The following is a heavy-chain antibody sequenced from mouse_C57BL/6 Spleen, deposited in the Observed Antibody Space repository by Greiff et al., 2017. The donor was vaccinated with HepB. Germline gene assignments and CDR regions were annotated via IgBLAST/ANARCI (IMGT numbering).Heavy chain of an antibody. CDR2: IHPNSGST. J-gene: IGHJ1*03. D-gene: IGHD2-2*01. CDR1: GYTFTSYW. V-gene: IGHV1-64*01. Sequence: VQLQQPGAELVKPGASVKLSCKASGYTFTSYWMHWVKQRPGQGLEWIGMIHPNSGSTNYNEKFKSKATLTVDKSSSTAYMQLSSLTSEDSAVYYCARSYGYDGWYFDVWGTGTTVTVAS. CDR3: ARSYGYDGWYFDV.